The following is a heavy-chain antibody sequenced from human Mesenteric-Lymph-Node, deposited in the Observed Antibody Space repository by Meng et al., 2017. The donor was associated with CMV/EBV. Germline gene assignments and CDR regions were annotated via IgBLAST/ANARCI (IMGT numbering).Heavy chain of an antibody. J-gene: IGHJ3*02. CDR1: GFTVSSNY. CDR2: IYSGGGT. D-gene: IGHD1-1*01. CDR3: AREEDPVQLETAASAFDI. V-gene: IGHV3-53*01. Sequence: GESLKISCAASGFTVSSNYMNWVRQAPGKGLEWVSVIYSGGGTYYADSVKGRFTISRDNAKNSLYLQMNSLRAEDTAVYYCAREEDPVQLETAASAFDIWGQGTMVTVSS.